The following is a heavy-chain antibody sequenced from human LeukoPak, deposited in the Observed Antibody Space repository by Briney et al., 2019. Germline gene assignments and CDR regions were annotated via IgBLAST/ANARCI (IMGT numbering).Heavy chain of an antibody. J-gene: IGHJ6*03. CDR1: GFTFGSYG. Sequence: PGGSLRLSCAASGFTFGSYGMHWVRQAPGKGLEWVTFIRSDGSNKYYADSVKGRFTISRDNSKNTLYLQMNSLRAEDTAVYYCARERLGQGIGKYMDVWGKGTTVTVSS. D-gene: IGHD1-1*01. CDR3: ARERLGQGIGKYMDV. CDR2: IRSDGSNK. V-gene: IGHV3-30*02.